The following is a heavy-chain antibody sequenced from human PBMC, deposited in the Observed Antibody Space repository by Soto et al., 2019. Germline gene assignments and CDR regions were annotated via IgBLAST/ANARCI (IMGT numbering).Heavy chain of an antibody. J-gene: IGHJ6*02. Sequence: SVKVSCKASGGTFSSYAISWVRQAPGQGLEWMGGIIPIFGTANYAQKFQGRVTITADESTSTAYMELSSLRSEDTAVYYCARTIWLQLSYYGMDVWGQGTTVTVSS. CDR1: GGTFSSYA. CDR2: IIPIFGTA. CDR3: ARTIWLQLSYYGMDV. V-gene: IGHV1-69*13. D-gene: IGHD5-12*01.